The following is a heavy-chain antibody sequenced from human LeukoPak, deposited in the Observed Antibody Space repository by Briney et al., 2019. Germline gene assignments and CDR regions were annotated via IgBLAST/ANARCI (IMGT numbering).Heavy chain of an antibody. V-gene: IGHV4-61*02. CDR3: ARESRLSSGWYMDY. J-gene: IGHJ4*02. CDR1: GGSISSGSHY. D-gene: IGHD6-19*01. CDR2: IYTSGST. Sequence: SETLSLTCTVSGGSISSGSHYWSWIRQPAGKGLEWIGRIYTSGSTNYNPSLKSRVTISVDTSKNQFSLKLSSVTAADTAVYYCARESRLSSGWYMDYWGQGTLVTVSS.